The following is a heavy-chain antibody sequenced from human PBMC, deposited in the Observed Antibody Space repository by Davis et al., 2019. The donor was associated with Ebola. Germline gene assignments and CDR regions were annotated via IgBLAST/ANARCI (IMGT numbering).Heavy chain of an antibody. CDR2: ISSSSSYI. Sequence: PGGSLRLSCAASGFSFSSYSMNWVRQAPGKGLEWVSSISSSSSYIYYADSVKGRFTISRDNAKNSLYLQMNSLRAEDTAVYYCARAGNIRFLEWLSWFDPWGQGTLVTVSS. CDR3: ARAGNIRFLEWLSWFDP. CDR1: GFSFSSYS. J-gene: IGHJ5*02. D-gene: IGHD3-3*01. V-gene: IGHV3-21*01.